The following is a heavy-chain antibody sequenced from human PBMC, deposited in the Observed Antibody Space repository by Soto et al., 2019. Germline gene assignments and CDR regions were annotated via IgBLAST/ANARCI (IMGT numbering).Heavy chain of an antibody. Sequence: QVQLVQSGAEVKKPGASVKVSCKASGYTFTSYGISWVRQAPGQGLEWMGWISAYNGNTNYAQKLQGRVTMTTGTSTSTAYMELRRTRSDDTAVYYCARASGSSYWFDPWGQGTLVTVSS. CDR2: ISAYNGNT. CDR1: GYTFTSYG. CDR3: ARASGSSYWFDP. V-gene: IGHV1-18*01. D-gene: IGHD1-26*01. J-gene: IGHJ5*02.